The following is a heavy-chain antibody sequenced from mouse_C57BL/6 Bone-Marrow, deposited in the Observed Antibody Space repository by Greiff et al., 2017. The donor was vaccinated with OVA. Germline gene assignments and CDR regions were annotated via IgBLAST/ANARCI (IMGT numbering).Heavy chain of an antibody. CDR3: ARSDGNYSYFDV. J-gene: IGHJ1*03. CDR1: GYTFTSYW. CDR2: IDPNSGGT. D-gene: IGHD2-1*01. Sequence: QVQLQQPGAELVKPGASVKLSCKASGYTFTSYWMHWVKQRPGRGLEWIGRIDPNSGGTKYNEKFKSQATLTVDKPSSTAYMQLSILTSEDSAVYYCARSDGNYSYFDVWGTGTTVTVSS. V-gene: IGHV1-72*01.